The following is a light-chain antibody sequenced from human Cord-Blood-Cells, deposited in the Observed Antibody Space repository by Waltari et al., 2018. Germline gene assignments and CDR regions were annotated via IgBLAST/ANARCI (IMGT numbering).Light chain of an antibody. CDR1: QSISSY. Sequence: DIQMTQSPSSLSASVGDRVTITCRASQSISSYLNWYQQKPGKAPKLLIYAASRLQSGVPSRFSGSGPGTDFTLTISSLQPEDFATYSCQQSYRTPPTFGQGTKVEIK. V-gene: IGKV1-39*01. J-gene: IGKJ1*01. CDR2: AAS. CDR3: QQSYRTPPT.